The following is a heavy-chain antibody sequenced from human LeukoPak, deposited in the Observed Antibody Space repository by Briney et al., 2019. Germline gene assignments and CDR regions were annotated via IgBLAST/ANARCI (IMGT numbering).Heavy chain of an antibody. V-gene: IGHV3-15*01. J-gene: IGHJ4*02. CDR2: IKSKTDGGTT. CDR3: ATEADGGPDY. CDR1: GFTFSNAW. Sequence: GGSLRLSCAASGFTFSNAWMSWVRQAPGEGLEWVGRIKSKTDGGTTDYAAPVKGRFTISRDDSKNTLYLLMNSLKTDDTAVYYCATEADGGPDYWGQGTLVTVSP. D-gene: IGHD4-23*01.